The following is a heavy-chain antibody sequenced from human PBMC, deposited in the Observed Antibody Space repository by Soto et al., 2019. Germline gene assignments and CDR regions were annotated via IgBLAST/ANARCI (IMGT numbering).Heavy chain of an antibody. Sequence: QVQLQESGPGLVQPSQTLSLTCTVSGGSISSGGFYWSWIRQHPEKGLEWIGWIYHSGNTYYNPSLKSRVTLLEDTSKTQFSLKLTSVTAADTAVYYCARGTYQYYDSIGVQHRFDPWGQGTLVTVSS. CDR2: IYHSGNT. J-gene: IGHJ5*02. CDR1: GGSISSGGFY. V-gene: IGHV4-31*03. CDR3: ARGTYQYYDSIGVQHRFDP. D-gene: IGHD3-22*01.